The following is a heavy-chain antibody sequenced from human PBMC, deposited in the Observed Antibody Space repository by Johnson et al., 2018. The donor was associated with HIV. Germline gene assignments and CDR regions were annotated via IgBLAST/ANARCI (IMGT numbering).Heavy chain of an antibody. CDR1: GFRFSTYA. CDR3: ARRSWAFDAFDI. D-gene: IGHD1-26*01. Sequence: QVQLVESGGGVVQPGRSLRLSCAASGFRFSTYALHWVRQTPGKGLEWVALISDDGNNKYYADSVKGRFTISRDNSKNTLYLQMNSLRAEDTAVYYCARRSWAFDAFDIWGQGTMVTVSS. CDR2: ISDDGNNK. V-gene: IGHV3-30-3*01. J-gene: IGHJ3*02.